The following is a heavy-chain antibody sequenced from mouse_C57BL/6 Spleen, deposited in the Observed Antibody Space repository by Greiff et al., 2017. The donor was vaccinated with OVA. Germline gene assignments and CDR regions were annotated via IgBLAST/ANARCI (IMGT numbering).Heavy chain of an antibody. CDR1: GYTFTSYW. J-gene: IGHJ4*01. CDR3: ARSRMGQPYAMDY. Sequence: QVQLQQPGAELVMPGASVKLSCKASGYTFTSYWMHWVKQRPGQGLEWIGEIDPSDSYTNYNQKFKGKSTLTVDKSSSTAYMQLSSLTSEDSAVDDCARSRMGQPYAMDYWGQGTSVTVSS. V-gene: IGHV1-69*01. D-gene: IGHD3-3*01. CDR2: IDPSDSYT.